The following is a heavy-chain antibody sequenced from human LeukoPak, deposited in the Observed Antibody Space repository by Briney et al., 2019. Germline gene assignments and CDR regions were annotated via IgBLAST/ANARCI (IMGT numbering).Heavy chain of an antibody. Sequence: KSSETLSLTCTVSGGSISTYYWSWIRQPPGKGLEWIGYISYTVTSNYNPSLKSRVTISVDTSKNQFSLKVTSVTAADTAVYYCARDRRAGQSGYWFDPWGQGTLVTVSS. D-gene: IGHD3-22*01. CDR1: GGSISTYY. CDR3: ARDRRAGQSGYWFDP. J-gene: IGHJ5*02. V-gene: IGHV4-59*01. CDR2: ISYTVTS.